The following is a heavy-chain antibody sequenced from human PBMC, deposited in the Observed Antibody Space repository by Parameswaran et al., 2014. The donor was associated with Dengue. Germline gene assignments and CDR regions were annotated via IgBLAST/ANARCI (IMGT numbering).Heavy chain of an antibody. D-gene: IGHD3-10*01. Sequence: WVRQAPGQGLEWMGWINPNSGGTNYAQKFQGWVTMTRDTSISTAYMELSRLRSDDTAVYYCAREARGYWYLDLWGRGTLVTVSS. CDR2: INPNSGGT. CDR3: AREARGYWYLDL. J-gene: IGHJ2*01. V-gene: IGHV1-2*04.